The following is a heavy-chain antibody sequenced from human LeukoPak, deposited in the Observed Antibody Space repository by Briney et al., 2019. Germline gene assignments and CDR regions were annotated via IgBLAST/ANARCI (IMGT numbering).Heavy chain of an antibody. J-gene: IGHJ6*03. CDR1: GFTFNTYG. Sequence: PGGSLRLSCAASGFTFNTYGMSWVRQAPGKGLEWVSGISGSGGATYYADSVKGRFTISRDNSKNTLYLQMNSLRAEDTAVYYCARSKPYYYYMDVWGKGTTVTVSS. CDR2: ISGSGGAT. V-gene: IGHV3-23*01. CDR3: ARSKPYYYYMDV.